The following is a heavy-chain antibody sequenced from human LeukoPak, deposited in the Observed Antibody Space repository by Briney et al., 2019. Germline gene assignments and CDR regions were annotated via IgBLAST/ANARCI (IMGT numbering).Heavy chain of an antibody. D-gene: IGHD5-12*01. CDR2: IDPNSGGT. Sequence: ASVKVSCEASGYTFTDYYLHWVRQAPGQGLEWMGRIDPNSGGTNFAQKFQGRVTMTRDTSISTAFMELSSLRSDDTAVYYCARFSGFPFQHWGQGTLVTVSS. J-gene: IGHJ1*01. CDR3: ARFSGFPFQH. V-gene: IGHV1-2*02. CDR1: GYTFTDYY.